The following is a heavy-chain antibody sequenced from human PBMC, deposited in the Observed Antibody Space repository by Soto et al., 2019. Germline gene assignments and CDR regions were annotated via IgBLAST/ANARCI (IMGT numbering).Heavy chain of an antibody. Sequence: GGSLRLSCAASGFTFSSYAMSWVRQAPGKGLEWVSAISGSGGSTYYADSAKGRFTISRDNSKNTLYLQMNSLAAQDLAVYSCAKDPLTRYYDILTGYYSFDYWGQGTLVTVSS. CDR3: AKDPLTRYYDILTGYYSFDY. CDR2: ISGSGGST. J-gene: IGHJ4*02. V-gene: IGHV3-23*01. CDR1: GFTFSSYA. D-gene: IGHD3-9*01.